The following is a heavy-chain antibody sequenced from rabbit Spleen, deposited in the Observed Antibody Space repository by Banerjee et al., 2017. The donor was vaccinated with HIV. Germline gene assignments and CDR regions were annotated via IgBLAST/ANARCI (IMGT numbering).Heavy chain of an antibody. Sequence: QEQLVESGGGLVQPGGSLTLTCTASGFSFSSRFYMCWVRQAPGKGLEWIACIDSGSSGDTYYASWAKGRFTISKTSSTTVTLQMTSLTAADTATYFCARETSSGWGIVSFYFSLWGPGTLVTVS. CDR1: GFSFSSRFY. D-gene: IGHD4-1*01. J-gene: IGHJ4*01. V-gene: IGHV1S45*01. CDR2: IDSGSSGDT. CDR3: ARETSSGWGIVSFYFSL.